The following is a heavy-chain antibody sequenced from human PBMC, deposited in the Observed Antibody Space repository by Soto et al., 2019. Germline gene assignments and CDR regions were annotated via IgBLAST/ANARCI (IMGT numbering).Heavy chain of an antibody. J-gene: IGHJ5*02. CDR3: ARYNYGPNWFDH. CDR2: IKKDGSDK. D-gene: IGHD3-10*01. CDR1: GFTFSSYW. V-gene: IGHV3-7*03. Sequence: XGSLRLSCAASGFTFSSYWMSWVRQAPGKGLEWVANIKKDGSDKFYVGSVKGRFTISRDNAKRLLYLQMNSLRAEDTAVYYCARYNYGPNWFDHWGQGTLVTVSS.